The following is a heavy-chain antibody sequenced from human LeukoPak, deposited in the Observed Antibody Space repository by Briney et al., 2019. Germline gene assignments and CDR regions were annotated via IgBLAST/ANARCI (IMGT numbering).Heavy chain of an antibody. CDR2: IYSGGST. D-gene: IGHD1-1*01. Sequence: GGSLRLSCAASGFTVSSNYMSWVRQAPGKGLEWVSVIYSGGSTYYADSVKGRFTISRDNSKNTLYLQMNSLRAEGTAVYYCARPRTTEIGILDYWGQGTLVTVSS. J-gene: IGHJ4*02. CDR3: ARPRTTEIGILDY. V-gene: IGHV3-53*01. CDR1: GFTVSSNY.